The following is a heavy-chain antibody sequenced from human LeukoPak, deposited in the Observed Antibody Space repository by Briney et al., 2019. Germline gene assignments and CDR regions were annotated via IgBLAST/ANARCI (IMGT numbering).Heavy chain of an antibody. V-gene: IGHV1-69*13. CDR2: IIHIFGTA. CDR3: ARDRGPDYGDYVPHYYYYYMDV. J-gene: IGHJ6*03. CDR1: GGTFTSYA. D-gene: IGHD4-17*01. Sequence: SVKVSCKVYGGTFTSYAINWVRQAPGQGLEWMGGIIHIFGTATYAQKFQGRVTITADESTSTAYMELSSLRSEDTAVYYCARDRGPDYGDYVPHYYYYYMDVWGKGTTVTVSS.